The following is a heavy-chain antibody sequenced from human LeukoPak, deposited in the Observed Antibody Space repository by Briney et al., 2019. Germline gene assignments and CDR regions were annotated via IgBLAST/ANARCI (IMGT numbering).Heavy chain of an antibody. Sequence: SETLSLTCTVSGDSIDSADYYWTWVRQPPGKGLEWIGYLFYSGTTNSNPSLTSRLSMSVDTSKNQFSLTLNSVTAADTAVYYCARGKYDYSNSAAYYFHFFMDIWGKGTTVTVSS. V-gene: IGHV4-30-4*08. CDR3: ARGKYDYSNSAAYYFHFFMDI. CDR1: GDSIDSADYY. D-gene: IGHD4-11*01. J-gene: IGHJ6*03. CDR2: LFYSGTT.